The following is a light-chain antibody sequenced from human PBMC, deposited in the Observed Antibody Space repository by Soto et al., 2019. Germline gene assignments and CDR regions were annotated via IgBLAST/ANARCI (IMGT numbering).Light chain of an antibody. J-gene: IGKJ1*01. Sequence: EIVLTQSPATLSLSPGERATLSCRASQSVSSYLAWYQQKPGQAPRLLIYDASNRATGIPARFSGSGSGTDFTLTISSLQPEDFAVYFCHQDFNFPWTVATGTKV. V-gene: IGKV3-11*01. CDR3: HQDFNFPWT. CDR1: QSVSSY. CDR2: DAS.